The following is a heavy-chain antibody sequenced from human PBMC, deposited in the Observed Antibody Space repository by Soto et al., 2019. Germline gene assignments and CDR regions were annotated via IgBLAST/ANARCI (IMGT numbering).Heavy chain of an antibody. D-gene: IGHD3-3*01. Sequence: ASVKVSCKASGYTFTGYYMHWLRQAPGQGLEWMGWINPNSGGTNYAQKFQGRVTMTRDTSISTAYMELSRLRSDDTAVYYCARVQIGDFWSGYSDYYYYGMDVWGQGTTVTVSS. CDR3: ARVQIGDFWSGYSDYYYYGMDV. CDR1: GYTFTGYY. V-gene: IGHV1-2*02. J-gene: IGHJ6*02. CDR2: INPNSGGT.